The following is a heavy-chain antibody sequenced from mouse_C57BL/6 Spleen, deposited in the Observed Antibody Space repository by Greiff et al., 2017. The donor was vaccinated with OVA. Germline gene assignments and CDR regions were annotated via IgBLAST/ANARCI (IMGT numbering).Heavy chain of an antibody. CDR3: ARRGDSSGYWCAY. CDR1: GYTFTSYW. J-gene: IGHJ3*01. CDR2: IDPSDSYT. V-gene: IGHV1-59*01. Sequence: QVHVKQPGAELVRPGTSVKLSCKASGYTFTSYWMHWVKQRPGQGLEWIGVIDPSDSYTNYNQKFKGKATLTVDTSSSTAYMQLSSLTSEDSAVYYCARRGDSSGYWCAYWGQGTLVTVSA. D-gene: IGHD3-2*02.